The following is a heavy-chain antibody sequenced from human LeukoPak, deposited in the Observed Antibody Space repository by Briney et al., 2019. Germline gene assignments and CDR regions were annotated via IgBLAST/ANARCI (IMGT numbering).Heavy chain of an antibody. J-gene: IGHJ3*02. CDR1: GGSISSYY. Sequence: SETLSLTCTVAGGSISSYYWSCIRQPPGKGLEWIGYIYYSGSTNYNPSLKSRVTISVDTSKNQFSLKLSSVTAADTAVYYCARTTIAVAGPDAFDIWGQGTMVTVSS. CDR2: IYYSGST. V-gene: IGHV4-59*01. CDR3: ARTTIAVAGPDAFDI. D-gene: IGHD6-19*01.